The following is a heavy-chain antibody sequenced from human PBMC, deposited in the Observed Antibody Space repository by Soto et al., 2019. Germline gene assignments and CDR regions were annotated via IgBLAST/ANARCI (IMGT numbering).Heavy chain of an antibody. CDR1: GYTLTELS. J-gene: IGHJ4*02. Sequence: ASVKVSCKVSGYTLTELSMHWVRQAPGQGLEWMGWISAYNGNTNYAQKLQGRVTMTTDTPTSTAYMELRSLRSDDTAVYYCASTRGYSYGCDYWGQGTLVTVS. CDR2: ISAYNGNT. V-gene: IGHV1-18*01. D-gene: IGHD5-18*01. CDR3: ASTRGYSYGCDY.